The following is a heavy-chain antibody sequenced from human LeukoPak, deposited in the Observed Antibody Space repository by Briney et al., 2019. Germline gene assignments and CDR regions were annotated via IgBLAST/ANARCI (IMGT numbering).Heavy chain of an antibody. CDR2: IYTSGST. CDR3: ARDRGIPPYNWFDP. CDR1: GDSIRSYY. D-gene: IGHD1-26*01. J-gene: IGHJ5*02. V-gene: IGHV4-4*07. Sequence: NPSETLSLTCTVSGDSIRSYYCNWIPQSAGKGLEWIGRIYTSGSTNYNPSRKSRVIVSIDTSKNQVSLKLSSVTAADTAVYYCARDRGIPPYNWFDPWGQGIPVTVSS.